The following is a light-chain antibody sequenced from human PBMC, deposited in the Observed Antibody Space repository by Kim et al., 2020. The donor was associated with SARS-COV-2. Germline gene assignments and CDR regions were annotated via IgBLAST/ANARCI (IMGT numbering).Light chain of an antibody. Sequence: QAVTFSWTGTSSDVGSYNRVSGYQQPPGTAPKLMIYEVSTRPSGVPDRFSGSKSGNTASLTISGLQAEDEADYYCSSYTSSSTYVVFGGGTQLTVL. CDR3: SSYTSSSTYVV. J-gene: IGLJ2*01. CDR1: SSDVGSYNR. V-gene: IGLV2-18*02. CDR2: EVS.